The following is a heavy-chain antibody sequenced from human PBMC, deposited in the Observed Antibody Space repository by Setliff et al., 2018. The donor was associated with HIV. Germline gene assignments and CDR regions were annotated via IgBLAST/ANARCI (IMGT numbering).Heavy chain of an antibody. Sequence: GASVKVSCKASGYKFTSYYIHWVRQAPGQGLEWMGRIIPVFGTANYAPKFPDRVTITADKSTSTAYLELSSLRSDDTAVYYCAKEVATTYYYRYMDVWGTG. V-gene: IGHV1-69*06. CDR3: AKEVATTYYYRYMDV. J-gene: IGHJ6*03. D-gene: IGHD5-12*01. CDR2: IIPVFGTA. CDR1: GYKFTSYY.